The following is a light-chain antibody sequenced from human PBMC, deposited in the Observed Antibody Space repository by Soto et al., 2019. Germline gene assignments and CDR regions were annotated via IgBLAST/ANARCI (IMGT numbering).Light chain of an antibody. CDR1: QGISSY. Sequence: AIRMTQSPASFSASTGDRVTSTCRARQGISSYLAWYQQKPGKAPKLLIYAASTLQSGVPSRFSGSGSGTDFTLTITCLQSEDFATYYCQQYYSYPPPFGQGTRLEIK. V-gene: IGKV1-8*01. CDR3: QQYYSYPPP. CDR2: AAS. J-gene: IGKJ5*01.